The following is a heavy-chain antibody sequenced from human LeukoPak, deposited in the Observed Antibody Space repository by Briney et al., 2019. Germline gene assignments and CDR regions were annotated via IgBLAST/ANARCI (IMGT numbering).Heavy chain of an antibody. CDR3: AKEVQLERLAYFDY. CDR2: ISGIGGST. CDR1: GVTFSSYA. J-gene: IGHJ4*02. V-gene: IGHV3-23*01. Sequence: GGSLRLSCAASGVTFSSYAMSWVRQAPGKGLEWVSAISGIGGSTYYADSVKGRFTISRDNSKNTLYLQMNSLRAEDTAVYYCAKEVQLERLAYFDYWGQATLVTVSS. D-gene: IGHD1-1*01.